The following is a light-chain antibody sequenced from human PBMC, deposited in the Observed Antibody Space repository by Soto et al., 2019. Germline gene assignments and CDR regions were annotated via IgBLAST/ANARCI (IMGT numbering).Light chain of an antibody. CDR3: MQGTHWPWT. J-gene: IGKJ1*01. CDR1: QGLVFSDGNTF. V-gene: IGKV2-30*01. CDR2: QVS. Sequence: DVVMTQSPLSLPVTLGQPASISCRSSQGLVFSDGNTFLNWFQQRPGQPPRRLIYQVSRRDSWVPDRFSGSGSGTDFTLQISRVEADDVGLYYCMQGTHWPWTFGQGTRVDIE.